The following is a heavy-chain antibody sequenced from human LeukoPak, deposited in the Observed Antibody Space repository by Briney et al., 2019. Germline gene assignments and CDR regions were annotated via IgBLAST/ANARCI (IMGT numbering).Heavy chain of an antibody. CDR1: GFIFSSYW. V-gene: IGHV3-7*03. Sequence: PGGSLRLSCEVSGFIFSSYWMSWVRQAPGKGLEWVGNINQEGSERNHGDSVNGRFTISRDNARNSLYLQMNSLKAEDTALYYCTRVQQDDVFDSWGQGTLVTVSS. J-gene: IGHJ4*02. D-gene: IGHD2-15*01. CDR2: INQEGSER. CDR3: TRVQQDDVFDS.